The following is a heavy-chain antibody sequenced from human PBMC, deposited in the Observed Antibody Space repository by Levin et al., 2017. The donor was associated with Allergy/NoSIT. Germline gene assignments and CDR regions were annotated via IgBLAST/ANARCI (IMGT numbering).Heavy chain of an antibody. V-gene: IGHV3-23*01. Sequence: GESLKISCAASGFTFSSYAMSWVRQAPGKGLEWVSAISGSGGSTYYADSVKGRFTISRDNSKNTLYLQMNSLRAEDTAVYYCAKDRALRYFDWREDAFDIWGQGTMVTVSS. CDR3: AKDRALRYFDWREDAFDI. CDR1: GFTFSSYA. CDR2: ISGSGGST. D-gene: IGHD3-9*01. J-gene: IGHJ3*02.